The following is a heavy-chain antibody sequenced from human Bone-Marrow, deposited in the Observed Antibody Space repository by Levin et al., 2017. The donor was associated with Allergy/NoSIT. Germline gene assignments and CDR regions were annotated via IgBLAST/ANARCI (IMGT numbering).Heavy chain of an antibody. Sequence: SETLSLTCTVSGGSISNYYWGWIRQPPGKGLECLGYIHYSGSTTYNPSLRSRVTISIDTSKNQFSLRLSSVTTAETAVYYCARVSAATADPWGQGTLVTVSS. J-gene: IGHJ5*02. CDR2: IHYSGST. D-gene: IGHD6-13*01. V-gene: IGHV4-59*01. CDR1: GGSISNYY. CDR3: ARVSAATADP.